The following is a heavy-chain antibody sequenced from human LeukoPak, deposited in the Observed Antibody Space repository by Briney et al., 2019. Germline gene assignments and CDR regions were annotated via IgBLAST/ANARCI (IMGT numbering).Heavy chain of an antibody. Sequence: GGTLRLSCAASGFTFSSYTMSWVRQAPGKGLEWVSGFSGSAGSTYYGDSVKGRFTISRDNAKNTVYLQMNSLRAEATAVYYCARVRSSGWSFHYWGQGTLVTVSS. CDR3: ARVRSSGWSFHY. D-gene: IGHD6-19*01. J-gene: IGHJ4*02. V-gene: IGHV3-23*01. CDR2: FSGSAGST. CDR1: GFTFSSYT.